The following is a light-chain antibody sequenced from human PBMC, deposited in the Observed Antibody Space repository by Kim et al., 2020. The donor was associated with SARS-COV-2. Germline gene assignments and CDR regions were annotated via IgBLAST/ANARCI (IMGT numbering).Light chain of an antibody. CDR1: QSISIC. CDR3: QQRSNWDT. V-gene: IGKV3-11*01. CDR2: DAS. Sequence: LFLSPGESATLSCRASQSISICLGWYQQRPGQDPRLLIYDASSRAAGIPARFSGSGSGTDFTLTISRLEPEDFAVYYCQQRSNWDTFGQGTKLEI. J-gene: IGKJ2*01.